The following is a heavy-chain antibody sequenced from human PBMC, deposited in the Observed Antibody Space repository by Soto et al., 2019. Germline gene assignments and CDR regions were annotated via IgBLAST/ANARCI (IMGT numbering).Heavy chain of an antibody. CDR1: GGTFSSYT. CDR3: ARGGDMVRPYYFDY. D-gene: IGHD3-10*01. V-gene: IGHV1-69*02. Sequence: SVKVSCKASGGTFSSYTISWVRHAPGQGLEWMGRIIPILGITNYAQKFQGRVTITADKSTSTAYMELSSLRSEDTAVYYCARGGDMVRPYYFDYWGQGTLVTVSS. CDR2: IIPILGIT. J-gene: IGHJ4*02.